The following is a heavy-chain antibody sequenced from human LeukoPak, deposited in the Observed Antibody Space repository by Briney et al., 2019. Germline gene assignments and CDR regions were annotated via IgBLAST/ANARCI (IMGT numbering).Heavy chain of an antibody. Sequence: GGSLRLSCAASGFTFSSYRMNWVRQAPGKGLEWLSGISPRGGGTYYADSVKGRFTISRDDSKNTLSLQMNSLTVEDTAVYYCARDLAWGAFDYWGQGTLVTVSS. J-gene: IGHJ4*02. D-gene: IGHD7-27*01. CDR3: ARDLAWGAFDY. CDR1: GFTFSSYR. CDR2: ISPRGGGT. V-gene: IGHV3-23*01.